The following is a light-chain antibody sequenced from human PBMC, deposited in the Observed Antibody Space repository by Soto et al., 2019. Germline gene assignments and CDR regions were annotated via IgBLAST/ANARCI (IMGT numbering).Light chain of an antibody. J-gene: IGLJ1*01. Sequence: HSVLTQPASVSGSPGQSITISCTGTSSDVGGYNYVSWYQQHPGKAPKLMIYDVSNRPSGVSNRFSGSKSGNTASLTISGLQAEDEADYYCSSYTSSSTYVFGAGTKVTV. CDR2: DVS. CDR3: SSYTSSSTYV. V-gene: IGLV2-14*01. CDR1: SSDVGGYNY.